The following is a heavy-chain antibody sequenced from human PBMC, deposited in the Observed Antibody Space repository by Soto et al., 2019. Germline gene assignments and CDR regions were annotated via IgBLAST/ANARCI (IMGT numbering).Heavy chain of an antibody. CDR3: ATKGDDYYDSSGGPPPFDY. V-gene: IGHV4-39*01. Sequence: SETLSLTCTVSGGSIGSSSYYWGWIRQPPGKGLEWIGSIYYSGSTYYNPSLKSRVTISVDTSKNQFSLKLSSVTAADTAVYYCATKGDDYYDSSGGPPPFDYWGQGTLVTVSS. CDR1: GGSIGSSSYY. J-gene: IGHJ4*02. CDR2: IYYSGST. D-gene: IGHD3-22*01.